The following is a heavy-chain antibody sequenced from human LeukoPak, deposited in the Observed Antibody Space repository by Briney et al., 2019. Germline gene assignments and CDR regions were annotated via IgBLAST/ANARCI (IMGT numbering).Heavy chain of an antibody. J-gene: IGHJ4*02. CDR3: ARGIFYDSSGYSTYYFDY. D-gene: IGHD3-22*01. V-gene: IGHV4-30-4*01. CDR1: GGSISSGDYY. Sequence: PSQTLSLTCTVSGGSISSGDYYWSWIRQPPGKGLEWIGYIYHSGSTYYNPSLKSRVTISVDTSKNQFSLKLSSVTAADTAVYYCARGIFYDSSGYSTYYFDYWGQGTLVTVSS. CDR2: IYHSGST.